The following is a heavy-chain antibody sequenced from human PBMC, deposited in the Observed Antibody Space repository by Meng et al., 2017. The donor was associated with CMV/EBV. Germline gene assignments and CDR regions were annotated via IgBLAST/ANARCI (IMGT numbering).Heavy chain of an antibody. Sequence: GGSLRLSCAASGFTFSSYGMHWVRQAPGKGLEWVAFIRYDGSNKYYADSVKGRFTISRDNSKNTLYLQMNSLRAEDTAVYYCARGTNSGSYSAFDIWGQGTMVTVSS. J-gene: IGHJ3*02. D-gene: IGHD1-26*01. CDR2: IRYDGSNK. V-gene: IGHV3-30*02. CDR3: ARGTNSGSYSAFDI. CDR1: GFTFSSYG.